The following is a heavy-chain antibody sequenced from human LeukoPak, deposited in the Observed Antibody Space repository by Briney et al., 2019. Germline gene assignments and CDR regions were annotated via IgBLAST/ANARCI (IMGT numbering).Heavy chain of an antibody. D-gene: IGHD3-10*01. J-gene: IGHJ4*02. CDR2: INHSGST. V-gene: IGHV4-39*07. Sequence: SETLSLTCTVSGASISSSSYYWGWIRQPPGKGLEWIGEINHSGSTNYNPSLKSRVTISVDTSKNQFSLKLSSVTAADTAVYYCVYGSGSYYPDFDYWGQGTLVTVSS. CDR3: VYGSGSYYPDFDY. CDR1: GASISSSSYY.